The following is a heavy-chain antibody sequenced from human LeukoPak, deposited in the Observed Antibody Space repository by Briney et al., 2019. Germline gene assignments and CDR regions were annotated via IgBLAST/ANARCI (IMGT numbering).Heavy chain of an antibody. CDR3: ASAVYSNYYYYYGMDV. J-gene: IGHJ6*02. CDR2: IIPIFGTA. D-gene: IGHD4-11*01. Sequence: ASVKVSCKASGGTFSSYAISWVRQAPGQGLEWMGGIIPIFGTANYAQKFQGRVTITADESTSTAYMELSSLRSEDTAVYYCASAVYSNYYYYYGMDVRGQGTTVTVSS. V-gene: IGHV1-69*13. CDR1: GGTFSSYA.